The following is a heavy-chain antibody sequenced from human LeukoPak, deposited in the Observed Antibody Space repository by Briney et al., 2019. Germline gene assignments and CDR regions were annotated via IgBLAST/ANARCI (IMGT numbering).Heavy chain of an antibody. Sequence: GGSLRFSCAASGFSFSTYGMHWVRQAPGKGLEWVAFIQYDGTNKYYGDSVKGRFTISRDNSRNTVYLQMNSLRAEDTAVYYCAKGSQWYEDYWGQGTLVTVSS. J-gene: IGHJ4*02. D-gene: IGHD2-15*01. CDR1: GFSFSTYG. CDR2: IQYDGTNK. CDR3: AKGSQWYEDY. V-gene: IGHV3-30*02.